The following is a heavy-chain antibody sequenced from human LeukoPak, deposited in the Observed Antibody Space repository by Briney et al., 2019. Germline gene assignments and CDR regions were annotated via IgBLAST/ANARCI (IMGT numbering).Heavy chain of an antibody. V-gene: IGHV3-15*01. Sequence: GGSLRLSCAASGFTFSVTWMSWVRQAPGRGLEWVGRFKSKAAGGTTDYAAPVAGRFTTSRDDSKNMLYLQMSNLKTEDTAVYYCTRGAPQADVFDIWGQGTMVTVSS. CDR1: GFTFSVTW. D-gene: IGHD1-26*01. J-gene: IGHJ3*02. CDR3: TRGAPQADVFDI. CDR2: FKSKAAGGTT.